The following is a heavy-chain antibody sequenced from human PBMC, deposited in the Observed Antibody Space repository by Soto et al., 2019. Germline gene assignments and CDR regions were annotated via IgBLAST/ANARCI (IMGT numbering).Heavy chain of an antibody. V-gene: IGHV2-5*01. D-gene: IGHD6-25*01. Sequence: QITLKESGPTLVKPTQTLTLTCTFSGFSLSTSGVGVGWIRQPPGKALEWLALIYWNDDKRYSPSLKSRLTNTKDTAKNQVVLTMTNMDPVDTTTYDCAHRRDPGYSSAIHNWFAPWGQGTLVTVSS. CDR2: IYWNDDK. CDR1: GFSLSTSGVG. CDR3: AHRRDPGYSSAIHNWFAP. J-gene: IGHJ5*02.